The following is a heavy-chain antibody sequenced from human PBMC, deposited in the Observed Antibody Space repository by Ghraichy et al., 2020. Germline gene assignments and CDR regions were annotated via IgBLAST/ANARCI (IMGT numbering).Heavy chain of an antibody. V-gene: IGHV3-23*01. Sequence: GGSLRLSCAASGFTFSSYAMSWVRQAPGKGLEWVSAISGSGGSTYYADSVKGRFTISRDNSKNTLYLQMNSLRAEDTAVYYCAKDASYYYDSRAYEDYWGQGTLVTVSS. J-gene: IGHJ4*02. CDR3: AKDASYYYDSRAYEDY. CDR1: GFTFSSYA. D-gene: IGHD3-22*01. CDR2: ISGSGGST.